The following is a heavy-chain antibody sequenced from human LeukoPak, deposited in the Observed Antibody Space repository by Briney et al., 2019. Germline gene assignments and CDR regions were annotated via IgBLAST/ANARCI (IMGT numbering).Heavy chain of an antibody. CDR2: INADGSST. J-gene: IGHJ5*02. CDR3: ASLFPSAVDP. D-gene: IGHD2-21*01. Sequence: GGSLRLSCAASGFTFRSNGFHWVRQAPGKGLVWVSRINADGSSTWYADSVKGRFTISRDNAKNTLYLQMNSLRAEDTAVYYCASLFPSAVDPWGQGTLVTVST. CDR1: GFTFRSNG. V-gene: IGHV3-74*01.